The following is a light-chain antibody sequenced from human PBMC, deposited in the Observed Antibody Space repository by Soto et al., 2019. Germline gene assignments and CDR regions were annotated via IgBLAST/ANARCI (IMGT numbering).Light chain of an antibody. CDR1: TSDGGAYNY. V-gene: IGLV2-14*01. CDR3: SSYTVINTAV. CDR2: EVD. J-gene: IGLJ3*02. Sequence: QSVLTQPASVAGSPGQSVSISCTGSTSDGGAYNYVAWYQHKPGKAPRLLIYEVDHRPSGISPRFSGSKSGNTASLTISRLQTDDEEDYYCSSYTVINTAVFGGGTKVTVL.